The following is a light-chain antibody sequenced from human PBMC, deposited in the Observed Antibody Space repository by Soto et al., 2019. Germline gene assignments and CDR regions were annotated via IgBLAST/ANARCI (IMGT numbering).Light chain of an antibody. V-gene: IGKV3-20*01. CDR2: GAS. CDR1: QSVSSSY. J-gene: IGKJ1*01. Sequence: EIVLTQSPGTLSLSPGERATLSCRASQSVSSSYLAWYQQKPGQAPRLLIYGASSRATGIPARFSGSGSGTDFTLTISRLEPEDFAVYYCRQYGSSQGTFGQGTKVEIK. CDR3: RQYGSSQGT.